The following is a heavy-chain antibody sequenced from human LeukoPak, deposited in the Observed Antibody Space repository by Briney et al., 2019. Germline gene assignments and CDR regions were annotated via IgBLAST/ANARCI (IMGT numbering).Heavy chain of an antibody. J-gene: IGHJ6*03. CDR3: ARYGGDSYYYYYMDV. CDR1: GFTFSSYA. Sequence: GGSLRLSCAASGFTFSSYAMSWVRQAPGKGLEWVSAISGSGGSTYYADSVKGRFTISRDNSKNTLYLQMNSLRAEDTAVYYCARYGGDSYYYYYMDVWGKGTTVTVSS. CDR2: ISGSGGST. D-gene: IGHD2-21*02. V-gene: IGHV3-23*01.